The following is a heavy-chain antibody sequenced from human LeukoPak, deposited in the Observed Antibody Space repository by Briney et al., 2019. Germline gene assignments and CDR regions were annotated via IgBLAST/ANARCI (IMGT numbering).Heavy chain of an antibody. J-gene: IGHJ4*02. V-gene: IGHV1-69*04. D-gene: IGHD3-16*02. Sequence: ASVKVSCKASGGTFSSYAISWVRQAPGQGLEWMGRITPILGIANYAQKFQGRVTITADKSTSTAYMELSSLRSEDTAVYYCARDVDMITFGGVIVTDYWGQGTLVTVSS. CDR3: ARDVDMITFGGVIVTDY. CDR2: ITPILGIA. CDR1: GGTFSSYA.